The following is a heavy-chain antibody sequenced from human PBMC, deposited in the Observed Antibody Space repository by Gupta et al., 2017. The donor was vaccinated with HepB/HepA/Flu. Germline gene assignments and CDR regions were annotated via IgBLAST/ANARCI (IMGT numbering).Heavy chain of an antibody. D-gene: IGHD6-19*01. Sequence: QVQLQESGPGLVKPSQTLSLTCTVSGGSISSGDYYWSWIRQPPGKGLEWIGYISYSGSTYHNPSLKTRVTISVDTSKNQFSLKLSSVTAADTAVYYCARGLGSGWYDWFDPGGQGTLVTVSS. J-gene: IGHJ5*02. CDR1: GGSISSGDYY. V-gene: IGHV4-30-4*01. CDR3: ARGLGSGWYDWFDP. CDR2: ISYSGST.